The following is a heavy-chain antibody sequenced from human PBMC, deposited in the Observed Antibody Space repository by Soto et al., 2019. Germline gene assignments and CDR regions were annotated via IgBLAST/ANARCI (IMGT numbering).Heavy chain of an antibody. CDR1: GYTFTSYG. V-gene: IGHV1-18*04. D-gene: IGHD6-13*01. CDR3: ARAPLVAAAGGWFEP. CDR2: ISAYNGNT. Sequence: QVQLVQSGAELKKPGASVKVSCKASGYTFTSYGISWVRQAPGQGLEWMGWISAYNGNTNYAQQLQGRVTMTTDTYTSTADMQLRSLRSEDTAAYYCARAPLVAAAGGWFEPLGQGNLV. J-gene: IGHJ5*02.